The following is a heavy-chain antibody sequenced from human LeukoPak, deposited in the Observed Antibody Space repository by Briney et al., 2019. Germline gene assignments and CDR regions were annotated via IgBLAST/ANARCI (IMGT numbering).Heavy chain of an antibody. D-gene: IGHD6-13*01. J-gene: IGHJ4*02. CDR2: ISGSGGST. Sequence: GGSLRLSCAASGFTFSSYATSWVRQAPGKGLEWVSAISGSGGSTYYADSVKGRFTISRDNSKNTLYLQMNSLRAEDTAVYYCALNYRHSSRRSRGFDYWGQGTLVTVSS. CDR3: ALNYRHSSRRSRGFDY. CDR1: GFTFSSYA. V-gene: IGHV3-23*01.